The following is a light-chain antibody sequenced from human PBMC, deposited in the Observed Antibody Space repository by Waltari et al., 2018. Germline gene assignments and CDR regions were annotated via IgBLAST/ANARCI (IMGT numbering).Light chain of an antibody. Sequence: QSALTQPPSASGSPGQSVTLSSPRTRRAVGGYHSVSWYQQYPGKAPKLMISEVSKRPSGVPDRFSGSKSGNTASLTVSGLQAEDEADYYCNSYAGNNNWVFGGGTKLTVL. V-gene: IGLV2-8*01. J-gene: IGLJ3*02. CDR1: RRAVGGYHS. CDR2: EVS. CDR3: NSYAGNNNWV.